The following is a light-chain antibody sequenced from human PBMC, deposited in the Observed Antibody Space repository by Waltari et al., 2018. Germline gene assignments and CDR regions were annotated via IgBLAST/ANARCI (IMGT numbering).Light chain of an antibody. CDR3: MQGTHWPLYT. CDR1: QSLVHSDGNTY. J-gene: IGKJ2*01. CDR2: KVS. Sequence: DVVMTQSPLSLPVTLGQPASISCRSSQSLVHSDGNTYLNWFRQRPGQSPRRLIYKVSNRDSGVPDRFSGSGSCTDFTLKISKVEAEDVGVYYCMQGTHWPLYTFGQGTKLEIK. V-gene: IGKV2-30*02.